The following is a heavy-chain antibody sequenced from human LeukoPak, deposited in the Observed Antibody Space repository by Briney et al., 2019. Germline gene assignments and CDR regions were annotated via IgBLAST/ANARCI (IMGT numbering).Heavy chain of an antibody. CDR3: ARGYGSGSYFGY. D-gene: IGHD3-10*01. V-gene: IGHV4-34*01. CDR1: DGSFSGFY. Sequence: SETLSLTCAVSDGSFSGFYWSWIRQPPGKGLQWIGEINRGGDTNYNPSLESRVTISLDTSKNQFSLRLRSVTAADTAVYYCARGYGSGSYFGYWGQGTLVTVSS. J-gene: IGHJ4*02. CDR2: INRGGDT.